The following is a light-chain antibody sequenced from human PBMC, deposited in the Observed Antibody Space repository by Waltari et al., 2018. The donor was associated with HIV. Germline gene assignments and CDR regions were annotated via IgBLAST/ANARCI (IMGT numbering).Light chain of an antibody. CDR3: GAWDTRLSIGI. Sequence: QSVLTQPPSVSAAPGQKVSISCSGSSSNIGHNFVSWYQQLPGAAPRPLLYENRFRPPGITGRLPDAKSVTSATRDISGVQTGDEATYLGGAWDTRLSIGIFGGGTKLTVL. CDR2: ENR. V-gene: IGLV1-51*01. CDR1: SSNIGHNF. J-gene: IGLJ2*01.